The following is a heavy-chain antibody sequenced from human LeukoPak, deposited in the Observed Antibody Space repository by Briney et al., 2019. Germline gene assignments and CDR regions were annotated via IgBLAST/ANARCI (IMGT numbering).Heavy chain of an antibody. CDR3: ASSIQRVGSSWLTFDF. CDR1: GYSFSNYW. Sequence: PGESLKISCKGSGYSFSNYWIGWVRQMPGKGLEWMGIIYPGDSDTRYSPSFQGQVTISADKSISTAYLQWSSLKASDTAMYFCASSIQRVGSSWLTFDFWGQGTLVTVSS. J-gene: IGHJ4*02. CDR2: IYPGDSDT. D-gene: IGHD6-13*01. V-gene: IGHV5-51*01.